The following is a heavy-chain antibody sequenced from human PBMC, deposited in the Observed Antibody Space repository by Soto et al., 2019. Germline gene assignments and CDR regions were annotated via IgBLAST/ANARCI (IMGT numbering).Heavy chain of an antibody. D-gene: IGHD3-10*01. Sequence: KTSETLSLTCAVYGGSFSGYYWSWIRQPPGKGLEWIGEINHSGSTNYNPSLKSRVTISVDTSKNQFSLKLSSVTAADTAVYYCARSTMGSRGGMDVWGQGTTVTVSS. CDR2: INHSGST. CDR3: ARSTMGSRGGMDV. V-gene: IGHV4-34*01. CDR1: GGSFSGYY. J-gene: IGHJ6*02.